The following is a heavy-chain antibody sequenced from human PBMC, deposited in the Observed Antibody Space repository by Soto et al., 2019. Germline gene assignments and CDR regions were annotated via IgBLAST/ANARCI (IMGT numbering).Heavy chain of an antibody. J-gene: IGHJ4*02. CDR3: ARDRDHTYDY. CDR2: IIPIFGTT. V-gene: IGHV1-69*01. CDR1: GGTFSSFA. Sequence: QVQLVQSGAEVKKPGSSVKVSCKASGGTFSSFAISWVRQAPGQGLERMGGIIPIFGTTNYAQKFQGRVTITADESTSTAYMEVTTLRSEDTAVYYCARDRDHTYDYWGQGTLVTVSS.